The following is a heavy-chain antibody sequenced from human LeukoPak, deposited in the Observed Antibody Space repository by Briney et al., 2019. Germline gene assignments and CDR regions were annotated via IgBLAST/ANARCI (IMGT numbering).Heavy chain of an antibody. CDR1: RYTFINSD. V-gene: IGHV1-8*01. J-gene: IGHJ3*02. CDR3: ARVRVTMVRGVITPGAFDI. D-gene: IGHD3-10*01. CDR2: MNPNSGNT. Sequence: GASVKVSCKASRYTFINSDINWVRQATAQELDWMGWMNPNSGNTVYAQKFQGRVTMTRNTSITTAYMELSSLRSEDTAVYYCARVRVTMVRGVITPGAFDIWGQGTMVTVSS.